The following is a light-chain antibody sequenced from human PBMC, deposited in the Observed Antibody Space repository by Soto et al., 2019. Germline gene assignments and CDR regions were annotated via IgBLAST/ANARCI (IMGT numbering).Light chain of an antibody. CDR2: EVS. V-gene: IGLV2-14*01. CDR3: SSYTSISTLYV. Sequence: QSALTQPASVSGSPGQSITISCTGTNSDVGGYNYVSWYQQHPGKAPELMIYEVSHRPSGVSNRFSGSKSDNTASLTISGLQAEEEADYYCSSYTSISTLYVFGTGTKVTVL. J-gene: IGLJ1*01. CDR1: NSDVGGYNY.